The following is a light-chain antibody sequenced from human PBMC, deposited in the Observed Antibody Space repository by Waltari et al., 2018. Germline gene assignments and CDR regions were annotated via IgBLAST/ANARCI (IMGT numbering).Light chain of an antibody. V-gene: IGKV3-20*01. CDR3: QHYLRLPVT. Sequence: EIVLTQSPGPLSLSPGARATLSCRASQSISRTLVWYQKKPGQAPRLLIYAASTRATGSPDRFSGSGSGTDFSLTISRLEPEDFAVYYCQHYLRLPVTFGQGTKVEIK. CDR1: QSISRT. CDR2: AAS. J-gene: IGKJ1*01.